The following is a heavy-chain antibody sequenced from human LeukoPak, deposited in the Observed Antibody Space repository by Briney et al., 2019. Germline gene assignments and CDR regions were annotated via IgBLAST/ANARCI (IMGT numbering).Heavy chain of an antibody. V-gene: IGHV4-61*02. CDR1: GGSISSGSYY. D-gene: IGHD3-10*01. Sequence: SQTLSLTCTVSGGSISSGSYYWSWIRQPAGKGLEWIGRIYTSGSTNYNPSLKSRVTISVDTSKNQFSLKLSSVTAADTAVYYCARDTSYGSGSYRLDPWGQGTLVTVSS. CDR3: ARDTSYGSGSYRLDP. CDR2: IYTSGST. J-gene: IGHJ5*02.